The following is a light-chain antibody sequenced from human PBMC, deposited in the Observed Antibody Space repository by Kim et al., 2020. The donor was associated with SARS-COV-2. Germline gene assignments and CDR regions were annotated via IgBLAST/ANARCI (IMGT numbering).Light chain of an antibody. J-gene: IGLJ2*01. Sequence: KTVTISCTRSSCSIASNYVQWYQQRPGSAPTTVIYEDNQRPSGVPDRFSGSIDSSSNSASLTISGLKTEDEADYYCQSYDSSNVVFGGGTQLTVL. CDR3: QSYDSSNVV. CDR2: EDN. V-gene: IGLV6-57*03. CDR1: SCSIASNY.